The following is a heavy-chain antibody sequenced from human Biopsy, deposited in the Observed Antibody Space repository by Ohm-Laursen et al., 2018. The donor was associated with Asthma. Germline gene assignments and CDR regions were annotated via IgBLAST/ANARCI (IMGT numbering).Heavy chain of an antibody. CDR2: IYSGGTS. D-gene: IGHD6-19*01. CDR1: GFAVSRDY. CDR3: ARGDGSGWSHYYFDY. V-gene: IGHV3-53*01. J-gene: IGHJ4*02. Sequence: GSLRLSCTAPGFAVSRDYMFWVRQAPGKGLEWVSVIYSGGTSHTADSVRGRFTISRDYSKNTLYLQMHSLRAEDTAVYYCARGDGSGWSHYYFDYWGQGTLVTVSS.